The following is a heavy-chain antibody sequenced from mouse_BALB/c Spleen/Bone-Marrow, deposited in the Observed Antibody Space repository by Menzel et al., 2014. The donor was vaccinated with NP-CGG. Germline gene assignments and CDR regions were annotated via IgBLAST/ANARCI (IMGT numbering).Heavy chain of an antibody. D-gene: IGHD5-1-1*01. Sequence: VQLQQSGAELVKPGASVKLSCTASGFNIKDTYMHWVKQRPGQGLEWIGRIDPANGNTKFAPKFQGKATITADTSSNTAYLHLSSLTSEDTAVYYCARGIPYYPMDFWGQGTSVTVSS. CDR1: GFNIKDTY. CDR3: ARGIPYYPMDF. J-gene: IGHJ4*01. CDR2: IDPANGNT. V-gene: IGHV14-3*02.